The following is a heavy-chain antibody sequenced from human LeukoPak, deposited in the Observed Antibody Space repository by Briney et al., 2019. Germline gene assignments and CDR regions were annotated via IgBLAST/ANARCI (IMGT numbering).Heavy chain of an antibody. CDR1: GFSFSDYY. Sequence: GGSLRLSCEASGFSFSDYYMSWIRQPPGKGLEWIAYIRSGATTIYYADSVKGRFTISRDDAKNSLFLQMNSLRAEDTTIYYCATINFRPYWGQGTLVTVSS. J-gene: IGHJ4*02. V-gene: IGHV3-11*01. CDR2: IRSGATTI. D-gene: IGHD1-1*01. CDR3: ATINFRPY.